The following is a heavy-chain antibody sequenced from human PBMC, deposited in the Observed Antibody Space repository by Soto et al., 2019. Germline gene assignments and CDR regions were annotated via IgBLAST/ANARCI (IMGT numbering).Heavy chain of an antibody. Sequence: SVKVSCKASGGTFSSYAISWVRQAPGQGLEWMGGIIPIFGTANYAQKFQGRVTITADKSTSTAYMELSSLRSEDTAVYYCASPGFSSSPSAGYYYFDYWGQGTLVTVSS. CDR3: ASPGFSSSPSAGYYYFDY. D-gene: IGHD6-6*01. J-gene: IGHJ4*02. CDR1: GGTFSSYA. V-gene: IGHV1-69*06. CDR2: IIPIFGTA.